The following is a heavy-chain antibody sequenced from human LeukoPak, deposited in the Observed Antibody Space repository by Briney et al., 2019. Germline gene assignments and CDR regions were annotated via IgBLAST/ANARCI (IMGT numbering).Heavy chain of an antibody. CDR3: ARELYDMVNAFDI. CDR2: MNPNSGNT. D-gene: IGHD3-9*01. Sequence: ASVKVSCKASGYTFTSYDINWVRQATGQGLEWMGWMNPNSGNTGYAQKFQGRVTMTTDTSTSTAYMELRSLRSDDTAVYYCARELYDMVNAFDIWGQGTMVTVSS. CDR1: GYTFTSYD. J-gene: IGHJ3*02. V-gene: IGHV1-8*02.